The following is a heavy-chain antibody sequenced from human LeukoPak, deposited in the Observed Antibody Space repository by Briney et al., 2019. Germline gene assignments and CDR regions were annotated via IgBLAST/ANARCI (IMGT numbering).Heavy chain of an antibody. J-gene: IGHJ3*02. CDR3: ARLRRYYDSNDAFDI. CDR1: GGSFSGYY. Sequence: SETLSLTCAVYGGSFSGYYWSWIRQPPGKGREWIGEINHSGSTNYNPSLKSRVTISVDTSKNQFSLKLSSVTAADTAVYYCARLRRYYDSNDAFDIWGQGTMVTVSS. CDR2: INHSGST. D-gene: IGHD3-22*01. V-gene: IGHV4-34*01.